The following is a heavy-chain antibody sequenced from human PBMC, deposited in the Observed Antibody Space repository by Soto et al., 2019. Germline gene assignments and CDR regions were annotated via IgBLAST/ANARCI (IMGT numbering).Heavy chain of an antibody. CDR2: IGTAGDT. J-gene: IGHJ4*02. Sequence: PGESLKISCEASGFTFSGFDMHWVRQPTGKGLEWVSSIGTAGDTYYAVSVKGRFTIPRDNAKDSLSLQTNSLRAGDMAVYFCAKSQEIGTHFFDSWGQGTQVTVSS. CDR3: AKSQEIGTHFFDS. D-gene: IGHD6-13*01. CDR1: GFTFSGFD. V-gene: IGHV3-13*01.